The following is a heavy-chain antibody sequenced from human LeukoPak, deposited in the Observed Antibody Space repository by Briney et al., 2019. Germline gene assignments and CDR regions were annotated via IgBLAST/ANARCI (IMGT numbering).Heavy chain of an antibody. CDR1: GYTFTDNY. CDR2: IIPNSGDT. V-gene: IGHV1-2*02. Sequence: ASVKVSCRASGYTFTDNYMHWVRQAPGQGLEWVGRIIPNSGDTLYAQKFKGRVTMTRDTSISTAYMELSRLRSDDTAVYYCARALGVVPVAPWGQGTLVTVSS. CDR3: ARALGVVPVAP. D-gene: IGHD2-2*01. J-gene: IGHJ5*02.